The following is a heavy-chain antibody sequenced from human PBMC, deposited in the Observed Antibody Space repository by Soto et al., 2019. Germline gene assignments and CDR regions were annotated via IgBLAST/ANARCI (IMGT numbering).Heavy chain of an antibody. CDR2: IYHSGST. V-gene: IGHV4-38-2*02. CDR1: GYSISSGYY. CDR3: AREASNWNYVSYGMDV. J-gene: IGHJ6*02. D-gene: IGHD1-20*01. Sequence: KPSETLSLTCAVSGYSISSGYYWGWIRQPPGKGLEWIGSIYHSGSTYYNPSLKSRVTISVDTSKNQFSLKLSSVTAADTAVYYCAREASNWNYVSYGMDVWGQGTTVTVSS.